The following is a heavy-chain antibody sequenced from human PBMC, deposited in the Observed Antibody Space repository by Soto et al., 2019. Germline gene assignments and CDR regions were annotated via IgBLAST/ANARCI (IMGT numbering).Heavy chain of an antibody. V-gene: IGHV3-64D*06. CDR3: LRDIFGVVIFDS. CDR2: ISTNGRST. Sequence: PGGSLRLSCSASGFSFSDSAMHWVRQAPGKRLEYVSAISTNGRSTYYADSVKGRFTISRDNFKNTVHLQMSSLRAEDTAVYYCLRDIFGVVIFDSWGQGTPVTVSS. D-gene: IGHD3-3*01. J-gene: IGHJ4*02. CDR1: GFSFSDSA.